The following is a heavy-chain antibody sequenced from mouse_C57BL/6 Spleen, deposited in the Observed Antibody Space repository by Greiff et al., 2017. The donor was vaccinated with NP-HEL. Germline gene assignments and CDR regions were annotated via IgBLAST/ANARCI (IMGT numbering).Heavy chain of an antibody. J-gene: IGHJ2*01. CDR3: ARGGYDYDRVY. CDR2: INPGSGGT. Sequence: QVQLKESGAELVRPGTSVKVSCKASGYAFTNYLIEWVKQRPGQGLEWIGVINPGSGGTNYNEKFKGKATLTADKSSSTAYMQLSSLTSEDSAVYFCARGGYDYDRVYWGQGTTLTVSS. V-gene: IGHV1-54*01. D-gene: IGHD2-4*01. CDR1: GYAFTNYL.